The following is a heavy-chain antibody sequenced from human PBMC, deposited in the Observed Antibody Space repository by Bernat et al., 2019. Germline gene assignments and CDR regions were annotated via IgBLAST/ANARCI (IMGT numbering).Heavy chain of an antibody. V-gene: IGHV1-18*04. D-gene: IGHD6-19*01. CDR3: AITRTVAGAYYYYYGMDV. CDR2: ISAYNGNT. CDR1: GYTFTSYG. Sequence: QVQLVQSGAEVKKPGASVKVSCKASGYTFTSYGISWVRQAPGQGLEGMGGISAYNGNTNYAQKLQGRVTMTTDTSTSTAYMELRSLRSDDTAVYYCAITRTVAGAYYYYYGMDVWGQGTTVTVSS. J-gene: IGHJ6*02.